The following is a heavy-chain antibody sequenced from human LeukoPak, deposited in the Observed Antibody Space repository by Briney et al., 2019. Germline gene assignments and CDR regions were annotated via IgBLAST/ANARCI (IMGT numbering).Heavy chain of an antibody. CDR2: IYPDGRA. CDR1: GFIVSDNY. D-gene: IGHD1-26*01. V-gene: IGHV3-53*01. J-gene: IGHJ4*02. Sequence: GGSLRLSCVASGFIVSDNYMSWIRQAPGKEPQWVSIIYPDGRAFYADSVKGRFTTSRDNSRNTLYLQMNSLRADDTALYARGRMPNGADNWGQGTLVTVSS. CDR3: GRMPNGADN.